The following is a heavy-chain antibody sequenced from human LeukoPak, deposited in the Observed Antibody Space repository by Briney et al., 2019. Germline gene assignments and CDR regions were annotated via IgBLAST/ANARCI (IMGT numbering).Heavy chain of an antibody. Sequence: GGSLRLSCAPSGFTFTTFAMNWLRQAPGKGLEWVSAISPSRGGTYYAASVRGRFTISRYNSKYTLSLQLNSLRAEDTAVYYCAKAPRWEYGSGSRIYYYYMDVWGKGTTVTVSS. CDR2: ISPSRGGT. J-gene: IGHJ6*03. CDR1: GFTFTTFA. D-gene: IGHD3-10*01. V-gene: IGHV3-23*01. CDR3: AKAPRWEYGSGSRIYYYYMDV.